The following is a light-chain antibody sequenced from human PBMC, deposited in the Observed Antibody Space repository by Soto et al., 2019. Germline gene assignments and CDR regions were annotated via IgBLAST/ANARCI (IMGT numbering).Light chain of an antibody. CDR2: DAF. J-gene: IGKJ1*01. Sequence: EIVLTQSPATLSLSPGERATLSFRASQSVSSFLAWYQHKPGQAPRLVIYDAFNRATGIPARFSGSGSGTDFTLTISSLEPEDFAVYYCQQYNNWPTFGQGTKVDIK. V-gene: IGKV3-11*01. CDR1: QSVSSF. CDR3: QQYNNWPT.